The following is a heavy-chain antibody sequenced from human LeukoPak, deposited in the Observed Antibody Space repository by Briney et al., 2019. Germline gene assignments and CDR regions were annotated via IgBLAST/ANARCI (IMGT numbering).Heavy chain of an antibody. D-gene: IGHD4-17*01. CDR2: IYYSGST. CDR1: GGSIIRNSYY. J-gene: IGHJ4*02. CDR3: ASERRSDFGEYDYFDY. V-gene: IGHV4-39*07. Sequence: PSETLSLTCTVSGGSIIRNSYYWGWIRQPPGKGLEWIGSIYYSGSTSYNPSLTSRLTMSVDTSKNQFSLQLNSVTAADTAVYYCASERRSDFGEYDYFDYWGQGTLVAVSS.